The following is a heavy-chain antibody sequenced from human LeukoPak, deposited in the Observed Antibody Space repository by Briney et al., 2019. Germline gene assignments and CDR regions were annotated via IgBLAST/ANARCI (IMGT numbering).Heavy chain of an antibody. CDR3: ARGAPYMGGWFSGVNYFDY. V-gene: IGHV3-7*01. CDR2: IKQDGSEK. Sequence: GGSLRLSCAASGFTSSRYWMSWVRQAPGKGLEWVANIKQDGSEKYYEDSVKGRFTISRDNAKNSLYLQMDSLRAEDTAVYYCARGAPYMGGWFSGVNYFDYWGQGTLVTVSS. CDR1: GFTSSRYW. J-gene: IGHJ4*02. D-gene: IGHD6-19*01.